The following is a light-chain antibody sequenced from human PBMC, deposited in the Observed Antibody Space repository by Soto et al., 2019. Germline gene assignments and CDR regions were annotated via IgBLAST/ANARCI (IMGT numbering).Light chain of an antibody. CDR3: CSHAGSFTLV. V-gene: IGLV2-11*01. CDR1: ITDIGAYNY. Sequence: QSALTQPASVSGSPGQSITISCTGTITDIGAYNYVSWYQKYPGKAPRLMIYDVSKRPSGVPDRFSGSKSGNTASLTISGLQAEDEADYYCCSHAGSFTLVFGGGTKVTVL. CDR2: DVS. J-gene: IGLJ2*01.